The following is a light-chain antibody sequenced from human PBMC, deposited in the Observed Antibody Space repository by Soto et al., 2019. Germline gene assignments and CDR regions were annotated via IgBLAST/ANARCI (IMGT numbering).Light chain of an antibody. CDR1: SSDVGGYNY. Sequence: QSVPTQPPSASGSPGQSVTFSCTGTSSDVGGYNYVSWYQQYPGKAPKLMIYEVYKRHSGVPDRFSGSKSGNTASLTVSGLQPEDEADYYCSASAGSSTWVFGGGTKLTVL. CDR2: EVY. V-gene: IGLV2-8*01. CDR3: SASAGSSTWV. J-gene: IGLJ2*01.